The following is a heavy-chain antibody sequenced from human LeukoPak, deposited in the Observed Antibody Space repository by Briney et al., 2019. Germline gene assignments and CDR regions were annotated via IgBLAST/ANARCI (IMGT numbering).Heavy chain of an antibody. D-gene: IGHD1-26*01. CDR3: ARDTSWSYG. J-gene: IGHJ4*02. Sequence: PGGSLRLSCAASGFTFSSYSMNWVRQAPGKGLEWVSYISSSSSTIYYADSVKRRFTISRDNAKNSLYLQMNSLIAEDTAVYYCARDTSWSYGWGQGTLVTVSS. V-gene: IGHV3-48*01. CDR1: GFTFSSYS. CDR2: ISSSSSTI.